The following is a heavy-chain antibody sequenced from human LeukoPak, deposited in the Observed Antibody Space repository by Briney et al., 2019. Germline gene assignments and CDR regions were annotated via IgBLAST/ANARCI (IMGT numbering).Heavy chain of an antibody. V-gene: IGHV3-21*01. J-gene: IGHJ4*02. CDR2: ISPDGRGT. Sequence: GGSLRLSCAVSGFTFTIYSMNWVRQAPGKGLECVSSISPDGRGTYYADSVKGRFTISRDNARNSVFLQMNSLRAEDTAVYSCVAGEFSFDFWGQGALVTVSS. D-gene: IGHD3-10*01. CDR3: VAGEFSFDF. CDR1: GFTFTIYS.